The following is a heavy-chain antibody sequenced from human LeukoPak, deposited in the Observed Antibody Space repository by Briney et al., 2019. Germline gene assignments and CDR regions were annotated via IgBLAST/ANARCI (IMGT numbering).Heavy chain of an antibody. J-gene: IGHJ6*02. V-gene: IGHV4-59*11. Sequence: SETLSPTCTVSGGSINNHYWTWIRQPPGKGLEWVACIHYTGATDYYPSVRSRATISVDTSKNHFSLNLRSVTAADTAIYYCTRGHFGMDVWGQGTTVTVSS. CDR2: IHYTGAT. CDR3: TRGHFGMDV. CDR1: GGSINNHY.